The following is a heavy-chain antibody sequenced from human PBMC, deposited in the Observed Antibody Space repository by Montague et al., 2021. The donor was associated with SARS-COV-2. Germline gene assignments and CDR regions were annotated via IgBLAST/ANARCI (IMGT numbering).Heavy chain of an antibody. Sequence: SETLSLTCTVSGYSISSSYYWGWIRQPPGKGLEWIGSIYHSGSTYYNPSLKSRVTISVDTSKNQFSLKLSSVTAADTAVYYCARQRRGGLVSTPRFFDYWGQGTLVTVSS. D-gene: IGHD6-19*01. J-gene: IGHJ4*02. CDR1: GYSISSSYY. CDR3: ARQRRGGLVSTPRFFDY. V-gene: IGHV4-38-2*02. CDR2: IYHSGST.